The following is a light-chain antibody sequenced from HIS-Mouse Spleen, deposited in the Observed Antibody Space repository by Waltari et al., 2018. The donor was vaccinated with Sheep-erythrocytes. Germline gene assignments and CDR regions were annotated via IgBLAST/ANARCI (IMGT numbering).Light chain of an antibody. Sequence: QSVLTQPPSVSAAPGQKVTISCSGSSSNIGNNYVSWYKQLPGTAPKLRIYDNNKRPSGIPDRFSGSKSGTSATLGITGLQTGDEADYYCGTWDSSLSAGRVFGGGTKLTVL. J-gene: IGLJ3*02. CDR1: SSNIGNNY. CDR2: DNN. CDR3: GTWDSSLSAGRV. V-gene: IGLV1-51*01.